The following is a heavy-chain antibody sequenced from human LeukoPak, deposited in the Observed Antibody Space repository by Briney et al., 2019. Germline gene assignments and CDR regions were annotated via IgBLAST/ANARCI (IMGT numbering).Heavy chain of an antibody. CDR3: ARQVDFWSGFFDY. CDR1: GGSFSGYY. D-gene: IGHD3-3*01. V-gene: IGHV4-34*01. Sequence: SETLSLTCAVYGGSFSGYYWSWIRQPPGKGLEWIGEINHSGSTNYNPSLKSRVTISVDTSKNQFSLKLNSVTAADTAVYYCARQVDFWSGFFDYWGLGTLVTVSS. J-gene: IGHJ4*02. CDR2: INHSGST.